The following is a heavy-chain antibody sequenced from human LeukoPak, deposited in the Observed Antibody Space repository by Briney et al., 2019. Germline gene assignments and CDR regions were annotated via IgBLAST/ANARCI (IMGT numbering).Heavy chain of an antibody. CDR2: IIPIFGTA. V-gene: IGHV1-69*13. Sequence: SVKVSCKASGGTFISYAISWVRQAPGQGLEWMGGIIPIFGTASYAQKFQGRVTITADESTSTAYMELSSLRSEDTAVYYCARAGRYYDSSGYPFYYYYYGMDVWGQGTTVTVSS. CDR1: GGTFISYA. CDR3: ARAGRYYDSSGYPFYYYYYGMDV. J-gene: IGHJ6*02. D-gene: IGHD3-22*01.